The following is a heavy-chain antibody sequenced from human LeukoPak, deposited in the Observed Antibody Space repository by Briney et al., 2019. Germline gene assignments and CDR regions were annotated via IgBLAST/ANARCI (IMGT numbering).Heavy chain of an antibody. CDR3: ARGSGYSYGRHPFDY. Sequence: SETLSLTCTVSGASISGWYWSWIRQPPGKGLEWIGYVYGSGYTNYNPSLKSRVTMSIDTSKNHFSLKLTSVTAADTAVYYCARGSGYSYGRHPFDYWGQGTLVTVSS. V-gene: IGHV4-59*01. CDR2: VYGSGYT. J-gene: IGHJ4*02. CDR1: GASISGWY. D-gene: IGHD5-18*01.